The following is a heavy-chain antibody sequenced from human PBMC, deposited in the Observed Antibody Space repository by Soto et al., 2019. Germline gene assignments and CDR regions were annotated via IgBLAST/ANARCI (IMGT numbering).Heavy chain of an antibody. J-gene: IGHJ5*02. CDR2: IYYSGST. Sequence: SETLSLTCTVSGGSISSGGYYWSWIRQHPGKGLEWIGYIYYSGSTYYNPSLKSRVTISVDTSKNQFSLKLSSVTAADTAVYYCARESRFGELLPWFDPWGQGTLVTVSS. D-gene: IGHD3-10*01. CDR3: ARESRFGELLPWFDP. V-gene: IGHV4-31*03. CDR1: GGSISSGGYY.